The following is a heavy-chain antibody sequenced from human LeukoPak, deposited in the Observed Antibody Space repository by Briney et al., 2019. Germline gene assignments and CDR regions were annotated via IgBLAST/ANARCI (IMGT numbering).Heavy chain of an antibody. D-gene: IGHD3-3*01. J-gene: IGHJ4*02. Sequence: GGSLRLSCAASGFTFSSYAMSWVRQAPGKGLEWVSAISGSGGSTYCADSVKGRFTISRDNSKNTLYLQMNNLRAEDTAVYYCAKGNYDFWSGYYIFDYWGQGTLVTVSS. CDR3: AKGNYDFWSGYYIFDY. CDR1: GFTFSSYA. CDR2: ISGSGGST. V-gene: IGHV3-23*01.